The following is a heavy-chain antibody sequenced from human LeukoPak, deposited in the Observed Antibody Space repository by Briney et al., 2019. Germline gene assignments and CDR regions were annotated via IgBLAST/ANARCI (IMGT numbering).Heavy chain of an antibody. CDR3: ARDRGLGYCSGGSCYSSYYYGVDV. V-gene: IGHV1-46*01. J-gene: IGHJ6*02. D-gene: IGHD2-15*01. CDR2: INPSGGST. CDR1: GYTFTNYG. Sequence: ASVKVSCKASGYTFTNYGFSWVRQAPGQGLEWMGIINPSGGSTSYAQKFQGRVTMTRDTSTSTVYMELSSLRSEDTAVYYCARDRGLGYCSGGSCYSSYYYGVDVWGQGTTVTVSS.